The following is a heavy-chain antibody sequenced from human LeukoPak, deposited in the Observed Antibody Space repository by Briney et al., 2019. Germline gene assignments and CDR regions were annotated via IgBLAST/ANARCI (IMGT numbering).Heavy chain of an antibody. D-gene: IGHD3-10*01. Sequence: QAGGSLRLSCAASGFTVSSNYMSWVRQAPGKGLEWVSVIYSGGSTYYADSVKGRFTISRDNAKNSLFLQMNSLRAEDTAVYYCARGAEYDGSGSYYDGNWFDPWGQGTLVTVSS. CDR1: GFTVSSNY. CDR2: IYSGGST. J-gene: IGHJ5*02. CDR3: ARGAEYDGSGSYYDGNWFDP. V-gene: IGHV3-53*01.